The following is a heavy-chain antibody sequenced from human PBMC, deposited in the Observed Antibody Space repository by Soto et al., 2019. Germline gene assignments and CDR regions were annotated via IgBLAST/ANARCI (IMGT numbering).Heavy chain of an antibody. CDR1: GFTFSSYA. V-gene: IGHV3-23*01. CDR2: ISGSGGST. J-gene: IGHJ4*02. Sequence: EVQLLESGGGLVQPGGSLRLSCAASGFTFSSYAMSWVRQAPGKGLEWVSAISGSGGSTYYADSVKGRFTISRDNSKNTLYLQMNRLRAEDTAVYYCAKDYDILTGYFPDYWGQGTLVTVSS. CDR3: AKDYDILTGYFPDY. D-gene: IGHD3-9*01.